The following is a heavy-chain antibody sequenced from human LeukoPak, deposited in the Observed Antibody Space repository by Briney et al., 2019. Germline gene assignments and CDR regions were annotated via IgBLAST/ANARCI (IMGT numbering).Heavy chain of an antibody. CDR3: ARGGVIYGSGSSPIDY. J-gene: IGHJ4*02. D-gene: IGHD3-10*01. Sequence: PGGSLRLYCAASGFTFSSYAMHWVRQAPGKGLEWVAVISYDGSNKYYADSVKGRFTISRDNSKNTLYLQMNSLRAEDTAVYYCARGGVIYGSGSSPIDYWGQGTLVTVSS. CDR1: GFTFSSYA. CDR2: ISYDGSNK. V-gene: IGHV3-30-3*01.